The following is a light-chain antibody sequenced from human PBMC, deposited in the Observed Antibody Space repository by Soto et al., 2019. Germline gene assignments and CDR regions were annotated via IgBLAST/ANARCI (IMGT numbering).Light chain of an antibody. V-gene: IGKV1-39*01. CDR3: QQSYSSLIT. Sequence: DIQMTQSPSSLSASVGDRVTITCRARQSISGYSNWYQQKPGKAPKFLIYAASSLQIGVPSWFSGSGSWTEYTLTISSLQPEDFETYYCQQSYSSLITFGQGTRLEIK. J-gene: IGKJ5*01. CDR1: QSISGY. CDR2: AAS.